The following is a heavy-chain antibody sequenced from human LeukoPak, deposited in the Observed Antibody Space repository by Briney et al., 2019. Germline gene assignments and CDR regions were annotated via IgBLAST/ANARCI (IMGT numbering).Heavy chain of an antibody. J-gene: IGHJ4*02. CDR2: INWNGGST. Sequence: GGSLRLSCAASGFTFDDYGMSWVRQAPGKGLEWVSGINWNGGSTGYADSVKGRFTISRDNAKNSLYLQMNSLRAEDTALYYCARATYYYDSSGYYHIRDYFDYWGQGTLVTVSS. D-gene: IGHD3-22*01. CDR3: ARATYYYDSSGYYHIRDYFDY. CDR1: GFTFDDYG. V-gene: IGHV3-20*04.